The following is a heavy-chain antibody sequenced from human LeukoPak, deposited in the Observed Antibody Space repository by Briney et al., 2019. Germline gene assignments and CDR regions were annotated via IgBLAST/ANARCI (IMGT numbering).Heavy chain of an antibody. CDR3: ASLVGATTHYYYGMDV. CDR1: GFTLSSFL. J-gene: IGHJ6*02. Sequence: GGSLRLSCAASGFTLSSFLMSWVRQAPGKGLEWVSRIIESGGTNYADSVKGRFTISRDNSKNTLYLQMNSLRAEDTAVYYCASLVGATTHYYYGMDVWGQGTTVTVSS. V-gene: IGHV3-23*01. D-gene: IGHD1-26*01. CDR2: IIESGGT.